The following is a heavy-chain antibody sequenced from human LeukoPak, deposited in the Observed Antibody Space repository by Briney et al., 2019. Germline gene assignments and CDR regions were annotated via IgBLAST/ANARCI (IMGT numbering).Heavy chain of an antibody. V-gene: IGHV4-4*07. CDR2: IYTSGST. D-gene: IGHD6-6*01. Sequence: SETLSLTCTVSGDSISTYFWSWIRQPAGKGLEWLGRIYTSGSTNYNPSLKSRVTMSVDTSKNQFSLKLSSVTAADTAVYYCARGPKYSSSPALSFDLWGRGTLVTVSS. CDR1: GDSISTYF. J-gene: IGHJ2*01. CDR3: ARGPKYSSSPALSFDL.